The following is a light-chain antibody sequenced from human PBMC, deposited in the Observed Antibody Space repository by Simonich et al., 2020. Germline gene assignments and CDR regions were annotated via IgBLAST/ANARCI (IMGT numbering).Light chain of an antibody. V-gene: IGLV8-61*01. Sequence: QTVVTQEPSFSVSPGGTVTLTCGLGSGSVSTSYYPSWYPQTPGQAPRTLIYSTNPRSSGVPDRFSGSILGNKAALTIAGAQADDESDYYCVLYMGSGIGVFGGGTKLTVL. J-gene: IGLJ3*02. CDR1: SGSVSTSYY. CDR2: STN. CDR3: VLYMGSGIGV.